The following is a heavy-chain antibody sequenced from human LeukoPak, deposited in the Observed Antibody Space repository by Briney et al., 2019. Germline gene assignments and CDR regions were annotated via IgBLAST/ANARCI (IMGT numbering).Heavy chain of an antibody. D-gene: IGHD6-19*01. CDR2: IYHSGST. Sequence: SETLSLTCAVSGYSISSGYYWGWIRQPPGKGLEWIGSIYHSGSTYYNPSLKSRITISVDTSKNRFSLNLTSVTAADTAVYYCARAVAGTRDWFDPWGRGTLVTVSS. CDR1: GYSISSGYY. CDR3: ARAVAGTRDWFDP. V-gene: IGHV4-38-2*01. J-gene: IGHJ5*02.